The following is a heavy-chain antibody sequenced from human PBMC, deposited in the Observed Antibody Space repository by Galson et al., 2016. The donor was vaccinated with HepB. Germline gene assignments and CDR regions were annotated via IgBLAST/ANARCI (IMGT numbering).Heavy chain of an antibody. V-gene: IGHV4-61*02. CDR2: IYASGIA. CDR1: GGTISSYDLY. CDR3: ARSSKRAAAMVLNP. D-gene: IGHD5-18*01. Sequence: TLSLTCSFSGGTISSYDLYWSWIRQPAGKGLEWIGRIYASGIAHYNPSLKSRVSMSVDTSKNQFSLKLNSVTAADTAVYYCARSSKRAAAMVLNPWGQGTLVTVSS. J-gene: IGHJ5*02.